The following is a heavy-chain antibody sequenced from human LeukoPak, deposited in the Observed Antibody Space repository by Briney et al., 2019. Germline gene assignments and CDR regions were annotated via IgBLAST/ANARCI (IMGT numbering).Heavy chain of an antibody. J-gene: IGHJ3*02. CDR1: GFTFSSYS. Sequence: GGSLRLSCAASGFTFSSYSMNWVRQAPGKGLEWVSYISSSSSTIYYADSVKGRFTISRGNAKNSLYLQMNSLRAEDTAVYYCARDQWIWQAFDIWGQGTMVTVSS. D-gene: IGHD2-2*03. CDR3: ARDQWIWQAFDI. CDR2: ISSSSSTI. V-gene: IGHV3-48*01.